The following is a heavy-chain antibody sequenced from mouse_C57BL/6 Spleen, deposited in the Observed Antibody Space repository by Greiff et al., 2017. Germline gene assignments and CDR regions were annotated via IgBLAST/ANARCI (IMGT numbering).Heavy chain of an antibody. D-gene: IGHD1-1*01. V-gene: IGHV5-4*03. Sequence: DVKLVESGGGLVKPGGSLKLSCAASGFTISSYAMSWVRQTPEKRLEWVATISDGGSYTYYPDNVKGRFTISRDNAKNNLYLQMSHQKSEDTAMYYCARATVVARGGARDYWGQGTSVTVSS. CDR3: ARATVVARGGARDY. CDR2: ISDGGSYT. J-gene: IGHJ4*01. CDR1: GFTISSYA.